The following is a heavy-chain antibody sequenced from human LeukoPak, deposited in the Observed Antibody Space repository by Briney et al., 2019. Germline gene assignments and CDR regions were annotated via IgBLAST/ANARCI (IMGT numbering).Heavy chain of an antibody. V-gene: IGHV4-38-2*02. CDR3: AGISTGSCFRH. CDR1: GYSISNDYY. Sequence: SETLSLTCSVSGYSISNDYYWGWIRQSPEKGLERLGSISHSGSTYYNPSLRSRVTISRDMPKNQFSLDLNSVTAADTAVYYCAGISTGSCFRHWGQGTLVTVSS. D-gene: IGHD4-17*01. CDR2: ISHSGST. J-gene: IGHJ1*01.